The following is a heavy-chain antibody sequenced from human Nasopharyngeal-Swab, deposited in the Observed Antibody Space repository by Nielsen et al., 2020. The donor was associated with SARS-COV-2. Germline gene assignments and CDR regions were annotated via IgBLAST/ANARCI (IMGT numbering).Heavy chain of an antibody. CDR2: ISSNGGST. Sequence: WIRQPPGQGLEYVSAISSNGGSTYYADSVKGRFTISRDNSKNTLDLQMNSLTTDDTAVYYCAKDRSSSWYYFYGMDVWGQGTTVTVSS. D-gene: IGHD6-13*01. J-gene: IGHJ6*02. V-gene: IGHV3-64*04. CDR3: AKDRSSSWYYFYGMDV.